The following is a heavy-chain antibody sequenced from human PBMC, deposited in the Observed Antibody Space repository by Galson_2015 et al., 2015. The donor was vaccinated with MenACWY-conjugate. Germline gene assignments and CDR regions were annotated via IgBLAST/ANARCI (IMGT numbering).Heavy chain of an antibody. D-gene: IGHD3-22*01. Sequence: SVKVSCKASGGTFSSFSISWVRQAPGQGLEWMGRVIPIAGMTNYAKNFQGRVTITADTSARTAYMELSSLTSEDTAVYYCARLPRGITMVVVAPWGQGTLVTVSA. J-gene: IGHJ5*02. CDR3: ARLPRGITMVVVAP. V-gene: IGHV1-69*02. CDR2: VIPIAGMT. CDR1: GGTFSSFS.